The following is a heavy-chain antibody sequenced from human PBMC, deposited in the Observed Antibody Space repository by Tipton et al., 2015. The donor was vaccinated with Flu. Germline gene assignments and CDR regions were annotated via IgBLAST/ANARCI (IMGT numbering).Heavy chain of an antibody. CDR1: GFTFGDYY. Sequence: SLRLSCAASGFTFGDYYMSWIRQAPGKGLEWVSYISSSGSTIYYADSVKGRFTISRDNAKNSLYLQMNSLRAEDTAVYYCARDSQYYDSSGYYPDAFDIWGQGTMVTVSS. J-gene: IGHJ3*02. CDR3: ARDSQYYDSSGYYPDAFDI. CDR2: ISSSGSTI. V-gene: IGHV3-11*01. D-gene: IGHD3-22*01.